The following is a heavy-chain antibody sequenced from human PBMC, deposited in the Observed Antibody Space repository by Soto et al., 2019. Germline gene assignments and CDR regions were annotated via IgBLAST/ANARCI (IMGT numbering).Heavy chain of an antibody. CDR2: ISGSGGST. CDR3: AKPPVGTPRWLQQFDY. J-gene: IGHJ4*02. Sequence: PGGSLRLSCAASGFTFSSYAMSWVRQAPGKGLEWVSAISGSGGSTYYADSVKGRFTISRDNSKNTLYLQMNSLRAEDTAVYYCAKPPVGTPRWLQQFDYWGQGTLVTVSS. V-gene: IGHV3-23*01. D-gene: IGHD5-18*01. CDR1: GFTFSSYA.